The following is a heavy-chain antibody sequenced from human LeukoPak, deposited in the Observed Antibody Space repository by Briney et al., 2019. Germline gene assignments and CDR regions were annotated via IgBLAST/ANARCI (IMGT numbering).Heavy chain of an antibody. CDR2: INSDGSST. CDR1: GFTFSSYW. V-gene: IGHV3-74*01. D-gene: IGHD3-3*01. J-gene: IGHJ4*02. CDR3: ARAGYYDFWSGYYSFDY. Sequence: GGSLRLSCAASGFTFSSYWMHWVRQAPGKWLVWVSRINSDGSSTSYADSVKGRFTISRDNAKNTLYLQMNSLRAEDTAVYYCARAGYYDFWSGYYSFDYWGQGTLVTVSS.